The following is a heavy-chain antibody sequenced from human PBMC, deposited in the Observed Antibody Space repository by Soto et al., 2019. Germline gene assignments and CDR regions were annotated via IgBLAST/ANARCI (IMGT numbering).Heavy chain of an antibody. V-gene: IGHV4-31*03. CDR2: IYYSGST. CDR3: ASGVAAAGKLFRFGP. CDR1: GDSISSRGYY. J-gene: IGHJ5*02. Sequence: PSQTLSLTCTVSGDSISSRGYYRNWIRQHPGKGLEWIGYIYYSGSTYYHPSLKSRISISLDTSKNQFSLKLSSVTAADTAMYYCASGVAAAGKLFRFGPWGQGTLVTVSS. D-gene: IGHD6-13*01.